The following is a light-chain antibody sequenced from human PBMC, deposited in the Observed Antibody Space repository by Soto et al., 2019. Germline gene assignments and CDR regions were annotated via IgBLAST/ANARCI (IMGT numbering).Light chain of an antibody. CDR1: ETVRTN. CDR2: GAS. CDR3: QQYYNWPAYT. Sequence: IVMTQSPVTLSVSPGERVTLSCRASETVRTNLAWFQQKPGQTPRLLIFGASTRATGIPTRFTGSGSETEFTLTIDSLQSEDLAVYYCQQYYNWPAYTCGQGTKLEI. V-gene: IGKV3-15*01. J-gene: IGKJ2*01.